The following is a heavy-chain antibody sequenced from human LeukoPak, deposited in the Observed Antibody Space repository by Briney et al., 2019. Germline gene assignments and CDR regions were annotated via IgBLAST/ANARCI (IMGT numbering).Heavy chain of an antibody. CDR2: ISYDGSNK. CDR3: AKTAGSYGSGLFDY. CDR1: GFTLSSYG. V-gene: IGHV3-30*18. Sequence: GGSLRLSCAASGFTLSSYGMHWVRQAPGKGLEWVAVISYDGSNKYYADSVKGRFTLSRDNSKNTLYLQMNSLRAEDTAVYCCAKTAGSYGSGLFDYWGQGNLVTVS. D-gene: IGHD3-10*01. J-gene: IGHJ4*02.